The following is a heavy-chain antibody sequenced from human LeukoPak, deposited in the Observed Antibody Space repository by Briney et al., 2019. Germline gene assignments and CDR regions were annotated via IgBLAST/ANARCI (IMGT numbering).Heavy chain of an antibody. D-gene: IGHD6-19*01. CDR1: GGSIISYY. CDR3: ARHVEQWLTPFDY. V-gene: IGHV4-59*08. J-gene: IGHJ4*02. CDR2: IYYSGRT. Sequence: SETLSLTCTVSGGSIISYYWSWIRQPPGKGLEWIGYIYYSGRTNYNPSLKSRGTISVDTSKNQFSLKLSSVTAADTAVYYCARHVEQWLTPFDYWGQGTLVTVSS.